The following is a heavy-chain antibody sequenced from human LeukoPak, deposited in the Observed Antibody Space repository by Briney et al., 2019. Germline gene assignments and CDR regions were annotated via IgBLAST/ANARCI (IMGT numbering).Heavy chain of an antibody. CDR2: IIPIFGTA. Sequence: SVKVSCKASGGTFSSYAISWVRQAPGQGLEWMGGIIPIFGTANYAQKFQGRVTITTDEPTSTAYMELSSLRSEDTAVYYCAREMYYYDSSGYSINWFDPWGQGTLVTVSP. J-gene: IGHJ5*02. CDR1: GGTFSSYA. CDR3: AREMYYYDSSGYSINWFDP. D-gene: IGHD3-22*01. V-gene: IGHV1-69*05.